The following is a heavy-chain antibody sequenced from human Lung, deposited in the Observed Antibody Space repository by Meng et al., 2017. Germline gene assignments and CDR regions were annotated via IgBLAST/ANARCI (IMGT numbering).Heavy chain of an antibody. CDR3: ARSQQWLDS. CDR1: GDSVPSNSSS. CDR2: KYYRSKWYN. Sequence: QVHLQQSGPGLDEPSQTLSLTFAISGDSVPSNSSSWNWNRPSPSRGLEWLGRKYYRSKWYNGYAVSVRSPITINPDTSNNQFSLLLNSLNPEDTAVFYCARSQQWLDSWGQGTLVTVSS. D-gene: IGHD6-19*01. V-gene: IGHV6-1*01. J-gene: IGHJ4*02.